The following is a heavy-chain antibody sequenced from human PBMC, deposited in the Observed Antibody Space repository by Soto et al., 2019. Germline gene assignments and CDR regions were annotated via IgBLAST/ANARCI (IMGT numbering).Heavy chain of an antibody. J-gene: IGHJ6*02. CDR3: AKLDFWNSYYGLDV. CDR2: ISGSDGTT. CDR1: GFTFGTYT. D-gene: IGHD3-3*01. Sequence: VQLLESGGGLVQPGGSLRLSCAASGFTFGTYTMSWVCQAPGKGLEWVSSISGSDGTTYYADSVMGRFSISRDKSKNTLYLQMNSLRAEDTAIYYCAKLDFWNSYYGLDVWGQGTTVTVSS. V-gene: IGHV3-23*01.